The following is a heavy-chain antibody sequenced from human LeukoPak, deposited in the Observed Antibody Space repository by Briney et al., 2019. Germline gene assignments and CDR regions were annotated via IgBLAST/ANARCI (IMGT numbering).Heavy chain of an antibody. J-gene: IGHJ4*02. V-gene: IGHV3-7*03. CDR2: INQDGSEK. CDR1: GFTFDDYW. Sequence: GGSLRLSCGASGFTFDDYWMSWVRQAPGQGLEWVANINQDGSEKYYLDSAKGRFTISRDNARNSLYLQVNSLRAEDTAVYYCAKVPSTVTLDYWGQGTLVTVSS. D-gene: IGHD4-11*01. CDR3: AKVPSTVTLDY.